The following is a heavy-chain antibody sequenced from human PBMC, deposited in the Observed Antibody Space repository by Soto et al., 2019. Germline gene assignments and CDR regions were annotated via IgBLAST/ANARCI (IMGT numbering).Heavy chain of an antibody. J-gene: IGHJ4*02. D-gene: IGHD4-17*01. CDR2: IYSGGST. CDR1: GFTVSSNY. V-gene: IGHV3-53*01. Sequence: GGSLRLSCAASGFTVSSNYMSWVRQAPGKGLEWVSVIYSGGSTYYADSVKGRFTISRDNSKNTLYLQMNSLRAEDTAVYYCARVSKIYGEYDNFDYWGQGNLVTVSS. CDR3: ARVSKIYGEYDNFDY.